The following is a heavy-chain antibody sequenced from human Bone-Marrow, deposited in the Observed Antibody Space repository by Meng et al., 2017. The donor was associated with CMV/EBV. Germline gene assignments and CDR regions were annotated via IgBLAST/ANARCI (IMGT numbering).Heavy chain of an antibody. CDR1: GFTFSNYA. CDR3: AGGGVATFDAFDI. J-gene: IGHJ3*02. CDR2: ISYDGSNK. V-gene: IGHV3-30*04. D-gene: IGHD5-12*01. Sequence: GESLKISCAASGFTFSNYAMHWVRQAPGKGLEWVAVISYDGSNKYYADSVKGRFTISRDNSRNTLYLQMNSLRTEDTAVYYGAGGGVATFDAFDIWGQGTMVTVSS.